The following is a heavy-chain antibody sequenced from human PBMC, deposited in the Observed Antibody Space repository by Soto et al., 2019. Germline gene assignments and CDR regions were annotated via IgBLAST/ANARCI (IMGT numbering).Heavy chain of an antibody. CDR2: ISSSGSTI. Sequence: PGGSLRLSCAASGFTFSDYYMSWIRQAPGKGLEWVSYISSSGSTIYYADSVKGRSTISRDNAKNSLYLQMNSLRAEDTAVYYCARAPGDSSGYSDYYYYGMDVWGQGTTVTVSS. D-gene: IGHD3-22*01. CDR1: GFTFSDYY. CDR3: ARAPGDSSGYSDYYYYGMDV. J-gene: IGHJ6*02. V-gene: IGHV3-11*01.